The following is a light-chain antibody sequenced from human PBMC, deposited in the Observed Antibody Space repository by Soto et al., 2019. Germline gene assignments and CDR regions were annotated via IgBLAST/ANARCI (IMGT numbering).Light chain of an antibody. CDR3: QQYSNWPPT. CDR1: QSLSTN. J-gene: IGKJ1*01. V-gene: IGKV3-15*01. CDR2: GAS. Sequence: EIVMTQSPATLSVSPGEGATLSCRASQSLSTNLAWYQQKPGQAPRLLIYGASSRATGIPARFSGSGSGTEFTLTISSLEPEDFAVYHCQQYSNWPPTFGRGTKVDI.